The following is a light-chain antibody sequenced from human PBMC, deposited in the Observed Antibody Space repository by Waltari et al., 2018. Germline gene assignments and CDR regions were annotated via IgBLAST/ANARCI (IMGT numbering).Light chain of an antibody. CDR2: VNSDGSH. Sequence: QLVPTQSPSASAPLGASVTLTCTLSRGHSSNVIASLQQQPEKGPRDLIEVNSDGSHSKGDEIPDRFSGSTSGAERYLTISSVQPEDEADYYCQTGGHGTWVFGGGTKLTVL. CDR1: RGHSSNV. V-gene: IGLV4-69*01. CDR3: QTGGHGTWV. J-gene: IGLJ3*02.